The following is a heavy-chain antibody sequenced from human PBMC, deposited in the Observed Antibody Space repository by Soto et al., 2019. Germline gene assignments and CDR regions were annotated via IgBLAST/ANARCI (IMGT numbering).Heavy chain of an antibody. J-gene: IGHJ4*02. Sequence: PSETLSLTCTVSGGSISSGDYYWSWIRQPPGKGLEWIGYIYYSGSTYYNPSLKSRVTISVDTSKNQFSLKLSSVTAADTAVYYWARDSSGYIFDYWGQGTLVTVSS. CDR1: GGSISSGDYY. CDR3: ARDSSGYIFDY. CDR2: IYYSGST. V-gene: IGHV4-30-4*01. D-gene: IGHD3-22*01.